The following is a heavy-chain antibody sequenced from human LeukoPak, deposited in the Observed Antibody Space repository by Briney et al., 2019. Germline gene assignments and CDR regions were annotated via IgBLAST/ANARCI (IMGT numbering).Heavy chain of an antibody. V-gene: IGHV3-33*01. CDR3: VRDGDSSGWNFDY. D-gene: IGHD6-25*01. J-gene: IGHJ4*02. CDR2: ILVGGSDT. CDR1: GFTFSSYG. Sequence: PGRSLRLSCAASGFTFSSYGMHWIRQAPGKGLEWVAFILVGGSDTYYTDSVKGRFTISRDNSKNTVFLQMNSLRAEDTAIYYCVRDGDSSGWNFDYWGQGTLVTVSS.